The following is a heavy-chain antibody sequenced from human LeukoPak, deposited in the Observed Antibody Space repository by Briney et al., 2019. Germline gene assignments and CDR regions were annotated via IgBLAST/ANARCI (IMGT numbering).Heavy chain of an antibody. CDR2: ISYSSGSI. V-gene: IGHV3-9*01. CDR1: GFTFDEYA. CDR3: AKDRGGSSELGDASDV. D-gene: IGHD1-26*01. Sequence: GGSLRLSCAASGFTFDEYAMHWVRQAPGKGLEWVSGISYSSGSIGYVDSVKGRFTISRDNAKNSLYLQMNSLRVEHTALYYCAKDRGGSSELGDASDVWGQGTMVRVSS. J-gene: IGHJ3*01.